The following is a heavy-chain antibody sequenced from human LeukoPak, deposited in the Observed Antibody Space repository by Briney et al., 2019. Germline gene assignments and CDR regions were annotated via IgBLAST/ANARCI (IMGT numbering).Heavy chain of an antibody. V-gene: IGHV3-20*04. CDR3: ARDNGSGRGTLRAY. D-gene: IGHD3-10*01. CDR1: GFSFDDYG. CDR2: INWNGDST. Sequence: GGSLRLSCVASGFSFDDYGMMWVRQAPGKGLEWVSGINWNGDSTAYADSVKGRFTISRDNAKNSLYLQMDSLRGEDTAWYYCARDNGSGRGTLRAYWGQGILVTVSS. J-gene: IGHJ4*02.